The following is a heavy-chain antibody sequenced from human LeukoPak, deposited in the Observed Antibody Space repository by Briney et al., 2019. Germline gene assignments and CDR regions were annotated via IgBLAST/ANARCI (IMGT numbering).Heavy chain of an antibody. J-gene: IGHJ5*02. D-gene: IGHD1-26*01. CDR3: ARDQRSESYYPWGWFDP. Sequence: PGGSLRLSCAASGFTFSTFAMSWGRQAPGKGLEWVSTITRSGAAKYYADSVKGRFTISRDNSKNTLYLQMNSLRPEDTAVYYCARDQRSESYYPWGWFDPWGQGTLVTVSS. CDR1: GFTFSTFA. CDR2: ITRSGAAK. V-gene: IGHV3-23*01.